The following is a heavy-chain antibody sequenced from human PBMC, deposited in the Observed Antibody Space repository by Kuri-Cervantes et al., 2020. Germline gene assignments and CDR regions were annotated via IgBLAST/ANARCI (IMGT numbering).Heavy chain of an antibody. CDR1: GYTLTELS. CDR3: ATFGRVPNTEPREYYYYYMDV. D-gene: IGHD1-26*01. Sequence: ASVKVSCKVSGYTLTELSMHWVRQAPGKGLEWMGGFDPEDGETIYAQKFQGRVTMTEDTSTDTAYTELSSLRSEDTAVYYCATFGRVPNTEPREYYYYYMDVWGKGTTVTVSS. CDR2: FDPEDGET. V-gene: IGHV1-24*01. J-gene: IGHJ6*03.